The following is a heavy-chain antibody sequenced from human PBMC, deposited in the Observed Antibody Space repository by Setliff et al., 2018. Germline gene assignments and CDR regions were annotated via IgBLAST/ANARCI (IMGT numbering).Heavy chain of an antibody. V-gene: IGHV4-39*07. CDR2: IYYSGST. D-gene: IGHD3-3*01. Sequence: SETLSLTCTVSGGSISSSSYYWGWIRQPPGKGLEWIGSIYYSGSTYYNPSLKSRVTISVDTSKYQFSLKLSSVTAADTAVYYCARDKRQYNFWSGYYGSWGNYFDYWGQGTLVTVSS. CDR3: ARDKRQYNFWSGYYGSWGNYFDY. CDR1: GGSISSSSYY. J-gene: IGHJ4*02.